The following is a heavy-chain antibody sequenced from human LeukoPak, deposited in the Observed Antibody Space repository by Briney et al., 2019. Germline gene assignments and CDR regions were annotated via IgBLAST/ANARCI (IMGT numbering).Heavy chain of an antibody. CDR2: INHSGST. V-gene: IGHV4-34*01. D-gene: IGHD3-10*01. CDR1: GGSFSGYY. Sequence: SETLSLTCAVYGGSFSGYYWSWIRQPPGKGLEWIGEINHSGSTNYNPSLKSRVTISVDTSKNQFSLKLSSVTAADTAVYYCARGAGDYWGQGTLVTVSS. J-gene: IGHJ4*02. CDR3: ARGAGDY.